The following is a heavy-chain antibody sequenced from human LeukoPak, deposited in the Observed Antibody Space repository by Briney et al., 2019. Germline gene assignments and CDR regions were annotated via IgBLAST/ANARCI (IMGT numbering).Heavy chain of an antibody. CDR3: ARGQDYHPATGHDAFDI. V-gene: IGHV3-21*01. Sequence: PGGSLRLSCAASGFTFSSYSMNWVRQAPGKGLEWVSSISSSSSYIYYADSVKGRFTISRDNAKNSLYLQMNSLRAEDTAVYYCARGQDYHPATGHDAFDIWGQGTMVTVSS. J-gene: IGHJ3*02. CDR2: ISSSSSYI. D-gene: IGHD3-9*01. CDR1: GFTFSSYS.